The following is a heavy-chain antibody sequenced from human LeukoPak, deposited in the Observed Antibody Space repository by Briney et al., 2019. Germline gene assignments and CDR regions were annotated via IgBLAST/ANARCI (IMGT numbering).Heavy chain of an antibody. D-gene: IGHD4-17*01. Sequence: GGSLRLSCAASGFTVSSNYMTWVRQAPGRGLEWVSVIYSGGSTYYSDSVKGRFTISRDNSKNTLYLQMNSLRTEDTAIYFCATDRGDYGDYIRHWGQGTLVIVSS. CDR2: IYSGGST. CDR3: ATDRGDYGDYIRH. CDR1: GFTVSSNY. J-gene: IGHJ4*02. V-gene: IGHV3-53*01.